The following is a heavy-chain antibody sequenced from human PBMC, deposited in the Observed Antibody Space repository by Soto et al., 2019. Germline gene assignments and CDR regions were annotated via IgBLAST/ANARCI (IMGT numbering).Heavy chain of an antibody. V-gene: IGHV4-59*01. CDR3: ARGSANEKSFGFEY. CDR2: VYSSGYT. J-gene: IGHJ4*02. CDR1: GGSIYTYY. Sequence: SETLSLTCNVSGGSIYTYYWNWIRQSPGKGLEWIGYVYSSGYTNYNPSLKTRVTMSVDTSKNQFSLTLKSVSAADTAIYYCARGSANEKSFGFEYWGQGNLVTVSS. D-gene: IGHD3-10*01.